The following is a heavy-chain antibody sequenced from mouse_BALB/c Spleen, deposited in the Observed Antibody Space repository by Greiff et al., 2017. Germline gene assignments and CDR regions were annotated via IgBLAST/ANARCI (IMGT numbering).Heavy chain of an antibody. J-gene: IGHJ2*01. Sequence: DVQLVESGGGLVKPGGSLKLSCAASGFTFSSYAMSWVRQTPEKRLEWVASISSGGSTYYPDSVKGRFTISRDNARNILYLQMSSLRSEDTAMYYCAKYGYDGRYFDYWGQGTTLTVSS. CDR3: AKYGYDGRYFDY. CDR2: ISSGGST. D-gene: IGHD2-2*01. CDR1: GFTFSSYA. V-gene: IGHV5-6-5*01.